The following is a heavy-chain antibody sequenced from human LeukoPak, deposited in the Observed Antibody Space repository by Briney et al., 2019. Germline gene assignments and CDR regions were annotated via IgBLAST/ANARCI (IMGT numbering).Heavy chain of an antibody. D-gene: IGHD1-1*01. V-gene: IGHV3-7*01. Sequence: GGSLRPSCAASGFTFSSYWMSWVRQAPGKGLEWGANIKQDGSEKYYVDSVKGRFTIYRDNAKNSLYLQMNSLRAEDTAVYYCAREKYNWNDDLNYFDYWGQGPLVTVSS. CDR3: AREKYNWNDDLNYFDY. CDR2: IKQDGSEK. J-gene: IGHJ4*02. CDR1: GFTFSSYW.